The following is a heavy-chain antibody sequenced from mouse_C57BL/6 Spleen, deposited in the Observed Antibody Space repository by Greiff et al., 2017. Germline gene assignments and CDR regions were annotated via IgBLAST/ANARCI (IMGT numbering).Heavy chain of an antibody. CDR3: ARSFITTELGYFDV. D-gene: IGHD1-1*01. J-gene: IGHJ1*03. V-gene: IGHV1-69*01. CDR2: IDPSDSYT. CDR1: GYTFTSYW. Sequence: QVQLQQSGAELVMPGASVKLSCKASGYTFTSYWMHWVKQRPGQGLEWIGEIDPSDSYTNYNQKFKGKSTLTVDKSSSTAYMQLSSLTSEDSAVYYCARSFITTELGYFDVWGTGTTVTVSS.